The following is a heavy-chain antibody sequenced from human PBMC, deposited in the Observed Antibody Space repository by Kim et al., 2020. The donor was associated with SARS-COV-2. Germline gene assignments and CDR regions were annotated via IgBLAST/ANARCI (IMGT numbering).Heavy chain of an antibody. J-gene: IGHJ3*02. V-gene: IGHV4-39*01. CDR3: ARHKNPRYAFDI. D-gene: IGHD1-1*01. Sequence: YHPSLESRVTISVDTAKNPFSLKLSSVPAADTAVYYCARHKNPRYAFDIWGQGTMVTVSS.